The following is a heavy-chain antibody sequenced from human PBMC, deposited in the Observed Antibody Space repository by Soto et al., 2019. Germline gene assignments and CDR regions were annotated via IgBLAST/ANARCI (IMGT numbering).Heavy chain of an antibody. D-gene: IGHD5-12*01. J-gene: IGHJ5*02. CDR2: VSTNGGTS. CDR1: GFTFSIYA. Sequence: SVGSLRLSCSASGFTFSIYAMHWVRQAPGKGLEYVSAVSTNGGTSYYADSVKGRFTISRDNSRNTLYLQMNSLRPEDTAVYYCVKDRAPRDGYKTQPGSWGLGTLVTVSS. CDR3: VKDRAPRDGYKTQPGS. V-gene: IGHV3-64D*06.